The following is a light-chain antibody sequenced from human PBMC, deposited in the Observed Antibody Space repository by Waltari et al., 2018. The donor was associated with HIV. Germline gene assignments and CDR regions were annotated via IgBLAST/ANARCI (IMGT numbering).Light chain of an antibody. Sequence: QSALTPPASVSGSPGQSITSSCTGTSRDYNSASWYQHPPGKAPKVIIYEVSNRPSGVSNRFSGSKSGYTASLTISGLQAEDEADYFCTSYISSSTPVFGGGTKVTVL. CDR1: SRDYNS. V-gene: IGLV2-14*01. CDR3: TSYISSSTPV. CDR2: EVS. J-gene: IGLJ3*02.